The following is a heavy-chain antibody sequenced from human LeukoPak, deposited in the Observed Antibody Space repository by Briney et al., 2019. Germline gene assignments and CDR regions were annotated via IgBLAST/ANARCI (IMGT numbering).Heavy chain of an antibody. CDR3: ARVGWSGDYFDC. CDR2: IKQDGSEK. CDR1: GFTISSYW. D-gene: IGHD6-19*01. V-gene: IGHV3-7*05. J-gene: IGHJ4*02. Sequence: GGSLRLSCAGSGFTISSYWMAWVRQAPGRGLEWVAHIKQDGSEKNYVDLVKGRFTISRDNAKNSVYLQMNSLRVEDTAVYYCARVGWSGDYFDCWGQGTLVTVSS.